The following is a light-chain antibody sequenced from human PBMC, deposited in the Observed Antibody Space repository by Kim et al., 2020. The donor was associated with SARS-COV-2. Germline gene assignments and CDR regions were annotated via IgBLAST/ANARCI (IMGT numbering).Light chain of an antibody. V-gene: IGLV1-51*01. J-gene: IGLJ2*01. CDR2: DND. CDR1: SSNIGKNY. Sequence: QSVLTQPPSVSAAPVQKVTISCSGSSSNIGKNYVSWYQQFPGTAPKLLIYDNDKRAAGIPDRFFGSKSGTSATLGITGLQTGDEADYYCGAWDNSLSAGIFGGGTQLTVL. CDR3: GAWDNSLSAGI.